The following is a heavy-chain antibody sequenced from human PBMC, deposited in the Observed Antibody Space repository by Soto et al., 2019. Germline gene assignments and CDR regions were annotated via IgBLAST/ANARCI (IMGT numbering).Heavy chain of an antibody. V-gene: IGHV4-38-2*01. CDR3: ARVPSIAARYNWFDP. D-gene: IGHD6-6*01. CDR1: GYSISSGYY. CDR2: IYHSGST. J-gene: IGHJ5*02. Sequence: LSLTCAVSGYSISSGYYWGWIRQPPGKGLEWIGSIYHSGSTYYNPSLKSRVTISVDTSKNQFSLKLSSVTAADTAVYYCARVPSIAARYNWFDPWGQGTLVTVSS.